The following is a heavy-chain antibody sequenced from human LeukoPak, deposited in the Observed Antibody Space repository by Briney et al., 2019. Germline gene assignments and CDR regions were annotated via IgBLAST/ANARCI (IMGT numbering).Heavy chain of an antibody. D-gene: IGHD3-10*01. CDR1: GFTFSSYA. CDR3: ARDALYGSGSYYLDY. J-gene: IGHJ4*02. CDR2: ISYDGSNK. V-gene: IGHV3-30*04. Sequence: GGSLRLSCAASGFTFSSYAMHWVRQAPGKGLEWVAVISYDGSNKYYADSVKGRFTISRDNSKNTLYMQMSSLRSEDTAVYYCARDALYGSGSYYLDYWGQGTLVTVSS.